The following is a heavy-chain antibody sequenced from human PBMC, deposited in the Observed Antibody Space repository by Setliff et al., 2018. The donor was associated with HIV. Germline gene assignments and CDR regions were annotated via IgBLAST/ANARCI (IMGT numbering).Heavy chain of an antibody. V-gene: IGHV4-61*09. CDR3: GRWVYNSAWSRDY. CDR2: IYTSGSP. Sequence: TPSPTCSLSRGSVNTGTYHWPWIRQPSGKGLEWIGHIYTSGSPHYKSSLTSRLTISIDTSRNQFSLKLTSVTAAESATEYCGRWVYNSAWSRDYWGQGTRVTVSS. CDR1: RGSVNTGTYH. D-gene: IGHD6-19*01. J-gene: IGHJ4*02.